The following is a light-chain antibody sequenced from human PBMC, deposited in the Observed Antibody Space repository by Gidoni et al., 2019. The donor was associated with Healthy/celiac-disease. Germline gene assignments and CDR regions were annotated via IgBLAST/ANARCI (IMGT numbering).Light chain of an antibody. J-gene: IGKJ1*01. CDR3: QQRSNWLWT. CDR2: DAS. Sequence: EIVLTQSPATLSLSPGERATLSCRASQSVSSYLAWYQQKTGQAPRLLIYDASNRATGIPARFSGSGSGTDFTLTISSLEPEDFAVYYCQQRSNWLWTFXQXTKVEIK. V-gene: IGKV3-11*01. CDR1: QSVSSY.